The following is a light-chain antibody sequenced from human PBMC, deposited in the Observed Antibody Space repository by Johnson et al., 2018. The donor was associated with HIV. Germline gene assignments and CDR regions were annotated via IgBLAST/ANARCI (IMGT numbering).Light chain of an antibody. CDR2: DNN. CDR3: GAWDSRLSVCV. Sequence: QSVLTQPPSVSAAPGQKVTISCSGSSSNIGRNYVSWYQQLPGTAPKLLIFDNNKRPSGIPDRFSGSRSGTSATLAITGLQTGDEADYYCGAWDSRLSVCVFGPGTKVTVL. J-gene: IGLJ1*01. CDR1: SSNIGRNY. V-gene: IGLV1-51*01.